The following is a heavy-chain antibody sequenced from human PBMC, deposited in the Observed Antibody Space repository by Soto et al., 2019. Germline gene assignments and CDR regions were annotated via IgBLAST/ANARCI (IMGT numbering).Heavy chain of an antibody. V-gene: IGHV4-59*08. CDR2: IYYSGST. CDR1: GGSISSYY. J-gene: IGHJ2*01. CDR3: ARVNWYFDL. Sequence: QVQLQESGPGLVKPSETLSLTCTVSGGSISSYYWSWIRQPPGKGLEWIGYIYYSGSTNYNPSLKSRVTISVDTSKKQFCLKLRSVTAADTAVYYCARVNWYFDLWGRGTLVTVSS.